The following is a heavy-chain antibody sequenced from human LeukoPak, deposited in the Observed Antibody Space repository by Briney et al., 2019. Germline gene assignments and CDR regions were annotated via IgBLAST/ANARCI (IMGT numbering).Heavy chain of an antibody. CDR3: ARGRRDGYKEPFDY. D-gene: IGHD5-24*01. V-gene: IGHV1-69*05. J-gene: IGHJ4*02. Sequence: SVKVSCKASAGTFSSYAISWVRQAPGHGLEWMGGIIPIFGTANYAQKFQGRVTITTAESTSTANMGMCSRRAEDTAVYYCARGRRDGYKEPFDYWGQGTLVTVSS. CDR2: IIPIFGTA. CDR1: AGTFSSYA.